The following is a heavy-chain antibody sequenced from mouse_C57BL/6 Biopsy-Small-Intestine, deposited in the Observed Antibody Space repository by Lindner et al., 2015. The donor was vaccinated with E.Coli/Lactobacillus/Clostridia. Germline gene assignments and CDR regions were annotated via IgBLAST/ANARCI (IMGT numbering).Heavy chain of an antibody. Sequence: VQLQESGGGLVKPGGSLKLSCAASGFTFSDYGMHWVRQAPEKGLEWVAYISSGSSTIYYADTVKGRFTISRDNARNTLYLQMSSLKSEDTAMYYCTRGRDTTVVSYWYFDVWGTGTTVTVSS. D-gene: IGHD1-1*01. V-gene: IGHV5-17*03. CDR3: TRGRDTTVVSYWYFDV. J-gene: IGHJ1*03. CDR2: ISSGSSTI. CDR1: GFTFSDYG.